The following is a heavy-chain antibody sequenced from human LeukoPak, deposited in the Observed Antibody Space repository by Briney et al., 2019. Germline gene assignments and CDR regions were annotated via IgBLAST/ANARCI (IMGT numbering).Heavy chain of an antibody. V-gene: IGHV3-74*01. CDR3: TRRVDATRWYDP. D-gene: IGHD2-15*01. J-gene: IGHJ5*02. CDR1: EFTFSSYW. Sequence: GGSLRLSCAASEFTFSSYWMHWVRQAPGEGLVWVSRISGDGSSTSYADSVKGRFTISRDNGKNTLYLRMNSLRAEDTAVYYCTRRVDATRWYDPWGQGTLVTVSS. CDR2: ISGDGSST.